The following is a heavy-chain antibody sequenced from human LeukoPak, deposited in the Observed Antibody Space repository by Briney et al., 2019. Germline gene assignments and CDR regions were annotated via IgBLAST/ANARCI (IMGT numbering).Heavy chain of an antibody. CDR2: IYYSGST. CDR3: ARPWGRTGYYPFGYC. D-gene: IGHD3-9*01. J-gene: IGHJ4*02. V-gene: IGHV4-39*01. Sequence: PSETLSLTCTVSGGSISSSSYYWGWIRQPPGKGLEWIGSIYYSGSTYYNPSLKSRVTISVDTSKNQFSLKLSSVTAADTAVYYCARPWGRTGYYPFGYCWGQGTLVTVSS. CDR1: GGSISSSSYY.